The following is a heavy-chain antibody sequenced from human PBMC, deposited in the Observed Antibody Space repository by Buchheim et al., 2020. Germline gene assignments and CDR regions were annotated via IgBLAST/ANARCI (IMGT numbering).Heavy chain of an antibody. V-gene: IGHV3-30*18. CDR3: AKDRTGSFDP. J-gene: IGHJ5*02. D-gene: IGHD3-10*01. CDR1: GFTFSSYG. Sequence: QVQLVESGGGVVQPGRSLRLSCAASGFTFSSYGMHWVRQAPGKGLEWVAVISYDGSNKYYADSVKGRFTISRDNSKNTLYLQMKSLGAEDTAVYYCAKDRTGSFDPWGQGTL. CDR2: ISYDGSNK.